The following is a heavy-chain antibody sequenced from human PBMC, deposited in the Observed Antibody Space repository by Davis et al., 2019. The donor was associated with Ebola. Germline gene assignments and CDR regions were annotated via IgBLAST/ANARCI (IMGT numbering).Heavy chain of an antibody. D-gene: IGHD3-22*01. J-gene: IGHJ6*03. V-gene: IGHV4-31*03. CDR3: ARDLRYDSSGYDYYFYMDV. Sequence: PSETLSLTCTVSGGSISRGGSYWTWIRQHPGKGLEWIGYIYYSGSTYYKPSLKSRFTISLDTSKNQYSLNLYSVTAADTAWYYCARDLRYDSSGYDYYFYMDVWGKGTTVTVSS. CDR2: IYYSGST. CDR1: GGSISRGGSY.